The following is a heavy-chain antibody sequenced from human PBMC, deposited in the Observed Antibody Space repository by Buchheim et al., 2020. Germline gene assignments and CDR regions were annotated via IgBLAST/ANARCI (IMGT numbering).Heavy chain of an antibody. CDR1: GYTFTSYY. D-gene: IGHD1-26*01. CDR3: ARAASSGRRFDY. Sequence: QVQLVQSGAEVKEPGASVKVSCKASGYTFTSYYMHWVRQAPGQGLEWMGVINPSAGSTPYAQKFQGRLTLTRDTSTTPVFMEVGSLRGEDTAMYFCARAASSGRRFDYWGQGT. CDR2: INPSAGST. V-gene: IGHV1-46*01. J-gene: IGHJ4*02.